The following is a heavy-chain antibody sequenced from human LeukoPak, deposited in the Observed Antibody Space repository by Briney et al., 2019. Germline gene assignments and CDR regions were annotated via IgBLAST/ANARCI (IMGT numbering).Heavy chain of an antibody. J-gene: IGHJ4*02. D-gene: IGHD6-13*01. Sequence: GGSLRLSCAASGFTFSSYGMHWVRQAPGKGLEWVAFIRYDGSNRYYADSVKGRFTISRDNAKNSLYLQMNSLRAEDTAIYYCASWAGAADGFSGPFDYWGQGTLVTVSS. CDR2: IRYDGSNR. CDR1: GFTFSSYG. V-gene: IGHV3-30*02. CDR3: ASWAGAADGFSGPFDY.